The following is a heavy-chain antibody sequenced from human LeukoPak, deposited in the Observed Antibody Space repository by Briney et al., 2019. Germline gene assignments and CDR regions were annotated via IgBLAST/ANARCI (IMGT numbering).Heavy chain of an antibody. V-gene: IGHV4-39*01. Sequence: SETLSLTCTVSGGSISSNSYYWGWIRQPPGKGLEWIGSIYYSGSTYYNPSLKSRVTISVDTSKNQFSLKLSSVTAADTAVYYCARQNVDTAMATPDYSDYWGQGTLVTVSS. CDR2: IYYSGST. CDR1: GGSISSNSYY. D-gene: IGHD5-18*01. CDR3: ARQNVDTAMATPDYSDY. J-gene: IGHJ4*02.